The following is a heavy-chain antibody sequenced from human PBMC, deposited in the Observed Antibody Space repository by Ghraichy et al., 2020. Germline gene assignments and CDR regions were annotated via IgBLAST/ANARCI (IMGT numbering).Heavy chain of an antibody. CDR2: VYSGGTT. CDR1: GFSVRNNQ. J-gene: IGHJ4*02. Sequence: GSLRLSCAASGFSVRNNQMSWVRQAPGKGLEWVSVVYSGGTTNHADSVKGRFTISRDNSKNTLYLQMNSLRAEDTAVFYCARGAYGSLDYWGQGTLVTVSS. V-gene: IGHV3-66*02. D-gene: IGHD1-26*01. CDR3: ARGAYGSLDY.